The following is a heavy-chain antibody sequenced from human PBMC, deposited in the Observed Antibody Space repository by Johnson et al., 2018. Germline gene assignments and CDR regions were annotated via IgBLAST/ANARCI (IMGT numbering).Heavy chain of an antibody. V-gene: IGHV3-9*01. CDR2: LSGDRGSI. CDR1: GFTFDDYA. D-gene: IGHD3-3*01. CDR3: AKAPVGWLGEGAEYFQH. J-gene: IGHJ1*01. Sequence: VQLVQSGGGLVQXGRSMRLXCAASGFTFDDYAMHWVRQAPGKGLEWVSGLSGDRGSIGYADSVEGRFTISRENAKNSLYLQMNSLRPEDTALYYCAKAPVGWLGEGAEYFQHWGQGTLVTVSS.